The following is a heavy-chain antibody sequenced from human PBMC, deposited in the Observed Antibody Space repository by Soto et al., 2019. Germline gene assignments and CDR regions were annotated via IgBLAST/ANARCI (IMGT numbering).Heavy chain of an antibody. CDR1: GGTFSSYA. CDR3: ARCPDSYGPFDY. D-gene: IGHD5-18*01. J-gene: IGHJ4*02. V-gene: IGHV1-69*13. CDR2: IIPIFGTA. Sequence: GASVKVSCKASGGTFSSYAISWVRQAPGQGLEWMGGIIPIFGTANYAQKFQGRVTITADESTSTAYMELSSLRSEDTAVYYCARCPDSYGPFDYWGQGTLVTVSS.